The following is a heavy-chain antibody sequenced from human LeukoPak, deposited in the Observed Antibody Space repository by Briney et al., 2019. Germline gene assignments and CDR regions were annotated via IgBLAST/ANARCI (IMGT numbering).Heavy chain of an antibody. CDR2: INEDATTT. CDR3: VRDLILVWTPGDDFDF. J-gene: IGHJ4*02. V-gene: IGHV3-74*01. Sequence: GGSLRLSCAASGFAFSAYWMHSVRQAPGKGLEWVSRINEDATTTTYADSVKGRFFISRDNTKKSLYLQMNNLRAEDTAVYYCVRDLILVWTPGDDFDFWGQGTLVIVSS. CDR1: GFAFSAYW. D-gene: IGHD3-16*01.